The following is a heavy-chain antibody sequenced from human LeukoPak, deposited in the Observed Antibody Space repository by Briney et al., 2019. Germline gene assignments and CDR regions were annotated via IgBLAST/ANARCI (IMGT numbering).Heavy chain of an antibody. D-gene: IGHD3-10*01. CDR1: GGTFSSYA. Sequence: SVKVSCKASGGTFSSYAISWVRQAPGQGLEWMGGIIPIFGTANYAQKFQGRFTITADKSTSTAYMELSSLRSEDTAVYYCARDTWADYYRVFYNWFDPWGQGTLVTVSA. CDR3: ARDTWADYYRVFYNWFDP. V-gene: IGHV1-69*06. J-gene: IGHJ5*02. CDR2: IIPIFGTA.